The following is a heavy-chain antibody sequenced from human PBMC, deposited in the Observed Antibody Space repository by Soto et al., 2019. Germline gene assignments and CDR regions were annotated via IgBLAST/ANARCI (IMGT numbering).Heavy chain of an antibody. D-gene: IGHD6-13*01. CDR2: THHSRGT. CDR3: ARYSAASGTYYFDY. V-gene: IGHV4-34*01. J-gene: IGHJ4*01. CDR1: GGSFSGYY. Sequence: PSETLSLTCAVYGGSFSGYYWSWVRRPPGKGLEFIGETHHSRGTNYNPSLRSRVTMSLDKSKNQLSLILYSVTAADTGVYYCARYSAASGTYYFDYWGQGTLVTVSS.